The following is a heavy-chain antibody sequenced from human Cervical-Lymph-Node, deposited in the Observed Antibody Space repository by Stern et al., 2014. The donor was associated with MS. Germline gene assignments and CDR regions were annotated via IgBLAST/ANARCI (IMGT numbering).Heavy chain of an antibody. D-gene: IGHD6-6*01. Sequence: QVQLQESGPGLLKPSETLSLTCTVSGDSISTRNYYWGWVRQAPGRGLEWIGSIYYSGSTYYNPSLESRVSTSIDTSKNQFSLRLISVTAADTAVYFCARHKRPFFDSWGQGALVTVSS. CDR1: GDSISTRNYY. CDR3: ARHKRPFFDS. J-gene: IGHJ4*02. V-gene: IGHV4-39*01. CDR2: IYYSGST.